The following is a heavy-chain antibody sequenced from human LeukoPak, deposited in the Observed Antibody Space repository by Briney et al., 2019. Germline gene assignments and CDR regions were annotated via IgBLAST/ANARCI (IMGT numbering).Heavy chain of an antibody. J-gene: IGHJ3*02. D-gene: IGHD2-21*02. Sequence: GESLKISCKGSGYSFTSYWISWVRQMPGTGLEWMGRIDPSDSYTNYSPSFQGHVTISADKSISTAYLQWSSLKASDTAMYYCAKSYCGGDCSHAFDIWGQGTMVTVSS. V-gene: IGHV5-10-1*01. CDR2: IDPSDSYT. CDR1: GYSFTSYW. CDR3: AKSYCGGDCSHAFDI.